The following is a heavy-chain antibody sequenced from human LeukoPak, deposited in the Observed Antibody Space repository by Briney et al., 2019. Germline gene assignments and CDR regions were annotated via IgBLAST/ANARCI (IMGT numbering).Heavy chain of an antibody. D-gene: IGHD2-2*01. CDR2: INPNSGGT. J-gene: IGHJ3*02. CDR3: ARPCSSTSCQFYDAFDI. Sequence: EASVKVSCTASGYTFTGYYMHWVRQAPGQGLEWMGRINPNSGGTNYAQKFQGRVTMTRDTSISTAYMELSRLRSDDTAVYYCARPCSSTSCQFYDAFDIWGQGTMVTVSS. CDR1: GYTFTGYY. V-gene: IGHV1-2*06.